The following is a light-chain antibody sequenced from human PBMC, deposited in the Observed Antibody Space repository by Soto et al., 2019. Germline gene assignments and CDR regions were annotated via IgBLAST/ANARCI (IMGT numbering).Light chain of an antibody. CDR1: QSVLYYSNNKNF. V-gene: IGKV4-1*01. CDR2: WAS. CDR3: QQLNIYPLT. J-gene: IGKJ3*01. Sequence: DIVMTQSPDSLAVSLGERATINCRSSQSVLYYSNNKNFLAWYQQKPGQSPQLLIYWASTRESGVPDRFSGSGSGTDFTLTINSLQPEDFATYYCQQLNIYPLTFGPGTRVDIK.